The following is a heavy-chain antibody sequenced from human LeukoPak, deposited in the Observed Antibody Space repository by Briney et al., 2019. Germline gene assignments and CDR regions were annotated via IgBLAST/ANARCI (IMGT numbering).Heavy chain of an antibody. D-gene: IGHD3-10*01. J-gene: IGHJ4*02. CDR3: ARGELLWFGELPSFDY. CDR2: ISSSSSYI. Sequence: GGSLRLSCAASGFTFSSYSMNWVRQAPGKGLEWVSSISSSSSYIYYADSVKGRFTISRDNAKNSLYLQMNSLRAEDTAVYYCARGELLWFGELPSFDYWGQGTLVTVSS. V-gene: IGHV3-21*01. CDR1: GFTFSSYS.